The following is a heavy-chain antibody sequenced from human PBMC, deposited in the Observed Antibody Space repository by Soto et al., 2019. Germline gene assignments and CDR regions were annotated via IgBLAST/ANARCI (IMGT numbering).Heavy chain of an antibody. CDR1: GYTLTELS. J-gene: IGHJ5*02. CDR2: FDPEDGET. CDR3: ATGPGASLWFDP. V-gene: IGHV1-24*01. Sequence: ASVKVSCKVSGYTLTELSMHWVRQAPGKGLEWMGGFDPEDGETIYAQKFQGRVTMTEDTSTDTAYMELSSLRSEDTAVYYRATGPGASLWFDPWGQGTLVTVSS. D-gene: IGHD3-10*01.